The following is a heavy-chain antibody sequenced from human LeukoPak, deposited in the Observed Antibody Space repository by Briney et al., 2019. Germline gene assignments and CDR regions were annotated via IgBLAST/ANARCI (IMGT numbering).Heavy chain of an antibody. CDR3: ARETRTHIAAAGTFWFDP. CDR1: GFTFSSYS. D-gene: IGHD6-13*01. Sequence: GGSLRLSCAASGFTFSSYSMNWVRQAPGKGLEWVSSISSSSSYIYYADSVKGRFTISRDNAMNSLYLQMNSLRAEDTAVYYCARETRTHIAAAGTFWFDPWGQGTLVTVSS. V-gene: IGHV3-21*01. J-gene: IGHJ5*02. CDR2: ISSSSSYI.